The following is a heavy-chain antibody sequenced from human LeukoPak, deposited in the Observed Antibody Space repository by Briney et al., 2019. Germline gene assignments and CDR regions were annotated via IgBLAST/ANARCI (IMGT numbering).Heavy chain of an antibody. J-gene: IGHJ4*02. V-gene: IGHV1-2*02. CDR1: GYTFTSYA. Sequence: ASVKVSCKASGYTFTSYAISWVRQAPGQGLEWMGWINPRSGGTNYAQKFQGRVTMTRDTSISAAYMDLSRLISDDTAVYYCARFDQVSETAGGYWGQGTLVTVSS. D-gene: IGHD5/OR15-5a*01. CDR3: ARFDQVSETAGGY. CDR2: INPRSGGT.